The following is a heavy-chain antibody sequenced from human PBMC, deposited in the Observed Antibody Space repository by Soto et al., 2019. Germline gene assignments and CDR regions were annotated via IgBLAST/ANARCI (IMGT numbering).Heavy chain of an antibody. CDR2: IIPILGIA. CDR3: ASVWFGESPDNWFDP. CDR1: GGTFSSYT. V-gene: IGHV1-69*02. Sequence: QVQLVQSGAEVKKPGSSVKVSCKASGGTFSSYTISWVRQAPGQGLEWMGRIIPILGIANYARKFQGRVTITADKSTGTAYMELSSLRSEDTAVYYCASVWFGESPDNWFDPWGQGTLVTVSS. D-gene: IGHD3-10*01. J-gene: IGHJ5*02.